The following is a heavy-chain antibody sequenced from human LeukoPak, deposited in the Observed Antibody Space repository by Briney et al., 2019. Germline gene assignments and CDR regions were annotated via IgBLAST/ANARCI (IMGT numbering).Heavy chain of an antibody. Sequence: GGSLRLSCAASGFTFSDYGMHWVRQAPGKGLEWVASIRYDGKYKYYADSVKGRFTISRDNSKNTLHLQMNSLRPEDTAVYYCAGENSNFDYWGQGTLVTVSS. CDR2: IRYDGKYK. CDR1: GFTFSDYG. CDR3: AGENSNFDY. V-gene: IGHV3-30*02. D-gene: IGHD6-6*01. J-gene: IGHJ4*02.